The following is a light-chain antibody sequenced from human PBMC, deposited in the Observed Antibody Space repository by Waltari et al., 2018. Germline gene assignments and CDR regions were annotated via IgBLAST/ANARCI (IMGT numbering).Light chain of an antibody. V-gene: IGKV2-30*01. CDR3: MQSTHWSLT. CDR2: KVS. J-gene: IGKJ4*01. Sequence: DVVMTQSPLSLSVALGQPASLCCRSTHSLVYMDGDTYLHWFQQRPGQAPRRLIYKVSNRAAGVPDRFSGSGSGTDCTLKISRVEAEDVGVYYCMQSTHWSLTFGGGTKVEIK. CDR1: HSLVYMDGDTY.